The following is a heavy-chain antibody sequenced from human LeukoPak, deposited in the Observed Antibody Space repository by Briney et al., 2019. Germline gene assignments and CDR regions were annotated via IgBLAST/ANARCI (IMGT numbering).Heavy chain of an antibody. CDR2: INPNSGGT. V-gene: IGHV1-2*02. Sequence: ASVTVSCKASGYTFTIYYMHWVRQAPGQGLEWMGWINPNSGGTNYAQKFQGRVTMTRDTSISTAYMELSRLRSDDTAVYYCARDTGYCSGGSCYRGWFDPWGQGTLVTVSS. J-gene: IGHJ5*02. CDR1: GYTFTIYY. D-gene: IGHD2-15*01. CDR3: ARDTGYCSGGSCYRGWFDP.